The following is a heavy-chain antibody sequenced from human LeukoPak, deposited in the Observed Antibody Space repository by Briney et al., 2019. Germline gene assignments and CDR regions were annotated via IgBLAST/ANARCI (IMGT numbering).Heavy chain of an antibody. V-gene: IGHV4-39*01. CDR3: ARHALVLRFWECLSGGHYFYY. D-gene: IGHD3-3*01. Sequence: PSETLSLTCTVSGGSISSSSYYWGWIRQPPGKGLEWIGSIYYSGSTYYNPSLKSRVTISVDTSKNQFSLKLSSVTAADAAVYYCARHALVLRFWECLSGGHYFYYWGRGTLFTVSS. J-gene: IGHJ4*02. CDR1: GGSISSSSYY. CDR2: IYYSGST.